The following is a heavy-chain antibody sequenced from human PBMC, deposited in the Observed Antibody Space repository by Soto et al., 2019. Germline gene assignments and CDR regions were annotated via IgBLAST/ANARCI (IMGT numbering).Heavy chain of an antibody. CDR1: GYTFTTYY. CDR3: AREGVYYNFDY. J-gene: IGHJ4*02. D-gene: IGHD3-22*01. V-gene: IGHV1-46*01. CDR2: LNPSSGNT. Sequence: GASVKVSCKASGYTFTTYYIHWVRQAPGQGLQWMGILNPSSGNTTYAQKFQGRITMTRGTSTSAVYMELSSLRSEDTAVYYCAREGVYYNFDYWGQGALVTVSS.